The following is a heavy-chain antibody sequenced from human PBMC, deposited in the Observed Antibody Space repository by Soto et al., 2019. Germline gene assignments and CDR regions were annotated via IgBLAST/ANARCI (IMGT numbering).Heavy chain of an antibody. J-gene: IGHJ5*02. Sequence: PGESLKISCKGSGYSFTSDWIGWVRQMPGKGLEWMGIIYPGDSDTRYGPSFQGQVTISADKSISTAYLQWSSLKASDTAMYYCARQLEGPYNWFDPWGQGTLVTVSS. CDR2: IYPGDSDT. CDR1: GYSFTSDW. CDR3: ARQLEGPYNWFDP. V-gene: IGHV5-51*01.